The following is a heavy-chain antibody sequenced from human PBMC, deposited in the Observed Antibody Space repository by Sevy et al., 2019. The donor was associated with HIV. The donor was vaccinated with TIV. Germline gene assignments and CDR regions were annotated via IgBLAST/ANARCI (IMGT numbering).Heavy chain of an antibody. CDR2: IYHSGST. V-gene: IGHV4-38-2*02. CDR1: AYSISSGYY. Sequence: SETLSLTCAVSAYSISSGYYWGWIRQPPGKGLEWIGSIYHSGSTYYNPSLKSRVTISVDTSKNQFSLKLSSVTAADTAVYYCARDLGSGWPDYYYYYMDVWGKGTTVTVSS. J-gene: IGHJ6*03. CDR3: ARDLGSGWPDYYYYYMDV. D-gene: IGHD6-19*01.